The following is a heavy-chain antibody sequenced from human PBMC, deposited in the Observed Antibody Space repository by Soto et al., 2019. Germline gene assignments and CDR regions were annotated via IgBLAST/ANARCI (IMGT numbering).Heavy chain of an antibody. CDR2: MNPDSGNT. CDR1: GYTFTNYD. CDR3: ARARFGEIVASINGKCLDP. D-gene: IGHD5-12*01. Sequence: QVQLVQSGAEVKKPGASVKVSCEASGYTFTNYDINWVRQATGQGLEWMGWMNPDSGNTGYVQTFQGRVTMTRNTSIGTAYMGLSSLTSEDTAIYYWARARFGEIVASINGKCLDPWGQGTLVTVSS. J-gene: IGHJ5*02. V-gene: IGHV1-8*01.